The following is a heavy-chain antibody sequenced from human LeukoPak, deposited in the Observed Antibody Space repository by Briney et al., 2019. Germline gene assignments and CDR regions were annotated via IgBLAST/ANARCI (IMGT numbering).Heavy chain of an antibody. CDR2: IYHSGST. J-gene: IGHJ6*03. CDR3: ARTIAVAGIYYYYYMDV. D-gene: IGHD6-19*01. Sequence: SETLSLTCTVSGYSISSGYYWGWIRQPPGKGLEWIGSIYHSGSTYYNPSLKSRVTISVDTSKNQFSLKLSSVTAADTAVYYCARTIAVAGIYYYYYMDVWGKGTTVTVSS. CDR1: GYSISSGYY. V-gene: IGHV4-38-2*02.